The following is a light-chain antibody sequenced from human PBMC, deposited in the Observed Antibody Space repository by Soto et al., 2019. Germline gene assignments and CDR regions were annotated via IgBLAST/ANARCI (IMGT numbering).Light chain of an antibody. CDR3: QQYTTYPYP. V-gene: IGKV1-5*01. J-gene: IGKJ2*01. Sequence: DIQMTQSPSTLSASVGDRVTITCRSSQSVTNWLAWYQQNPGKAPNLLIYDASRLQSGIPSRFSGSASGTEFTPNICSLQPDDFAAYYCQQYTTYPYPFGQGTKLEIK. CDR2: DAS. CDR1: QSVTNW.